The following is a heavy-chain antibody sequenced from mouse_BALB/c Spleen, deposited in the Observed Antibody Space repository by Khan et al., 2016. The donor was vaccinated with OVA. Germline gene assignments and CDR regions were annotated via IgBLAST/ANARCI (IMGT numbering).Heavy chain of an antibody. CDR2: INPSNGDT. V-gene: IGHV1S81*02. D-gene: IGHD2-1*01. Sequence: QVQLQQPGAELVKPGASAKISCKASGYTFTSFYMYWVKQRPGQGLEWIGGINPSNGDTHFYEKFKSKATLTVDKSSTTAYMQFSSLTSEDSAVYYCARSGYGNPFAYWGQGTLVTVSA. J-gene: IGHJ3*01. CDR1: GYTFTSFY. CDR3: ARSGYGNPFAY.